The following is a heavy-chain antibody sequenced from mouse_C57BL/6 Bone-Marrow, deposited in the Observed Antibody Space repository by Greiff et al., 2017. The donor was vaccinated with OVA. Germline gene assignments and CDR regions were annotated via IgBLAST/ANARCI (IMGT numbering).Heavy chain of an antibody. Sequence: QVHVKQPGAELVMPGASVKLSCKASGYTFTSYWMHWVKQRPGQGLEWIGEIDPSDSYTNYNQKFKGKSTLTVDKSSSTAYMQLSSLTSEDSAVYYCARGDGAWFAYWGQGTLVTVSA. CDR2: IDPSDSYT. CDR3: ARGDGAWFAY. V-gene: IGHV1-69*01. CDR1: GYTFTSYW. D-gene: IGHD3-3*01. J-gene: IGHJ3*01.